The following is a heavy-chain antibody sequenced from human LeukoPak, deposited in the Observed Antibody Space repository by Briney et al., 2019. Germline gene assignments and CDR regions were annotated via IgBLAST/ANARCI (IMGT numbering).Heavy chain of an antibody. D-gene: IGHD5-18*01. CDR2: IYPGDSDT. J-gene: IGHJ3*02. V-gene: IGHV5-51*01. Sequence: GESLKISCKGSGYTFTSYWIGWVRQMPGKGLEWMGIIYPGDSDTRYSPSFQGHVTISVDKSVSTAYLHWSSLKASDTAIYYCARREGGYSYGYDDAFDIWGQGTMVTVSS. CDR1: GYTFTSYW. CDR3: ARREGGYSYGYDDAFDI.